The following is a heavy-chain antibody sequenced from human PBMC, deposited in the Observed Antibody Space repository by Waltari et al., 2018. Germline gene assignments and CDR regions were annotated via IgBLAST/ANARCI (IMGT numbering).Heavy chain of an antibody. CDR3: ARRKTFNGVDV. Sequence: QITLEESGPTLVNPTQTLTLTCSFSGFSLSTSGVGVGWLRQPQGKALEWLGIIYWHDERYYNPSLKSRLTITKDTSKNQVVLTMTDMDPVDTATYYCARRKTFNGVDVWGRGTTVTVSS. CDR2: IYWHDER. J-gene: IGHJ6*02. CDR1: GFSLSTSGVG. V-gene: IGHV2-5*01.